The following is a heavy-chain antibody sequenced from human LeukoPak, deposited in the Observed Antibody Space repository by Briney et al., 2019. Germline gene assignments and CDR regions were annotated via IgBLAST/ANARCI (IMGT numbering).Heavy chain of an antibody. V-gene: IGHV1-18*01. CDR3: ARAISYYYDSSGYYESLDAFDI. Sequence: ASVKISCKASGYTFTSYGISWVRQAPGQGLEWMGWISAYNGNTNYAQKLQGRVTMTRDTSTSTVYMELSSLRSEDTAVYYCARAISYYYDSSGYYESLDAFDIWGQGTMVTVSS. D-gene: IGHD3-22*01. CDR1: GYTFTSYG. J-gene: IGHJ3*02. CDR2: ISAYNGNT.